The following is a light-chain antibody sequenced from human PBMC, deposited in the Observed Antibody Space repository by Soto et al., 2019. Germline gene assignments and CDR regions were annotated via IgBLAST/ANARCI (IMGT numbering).Light chain of an antibody. Sequence: DIQITKSPSSVSAAVEDSCTITCQASQNINNYLNWYQQKPGRAPKLLIYDASNLEAGVPSRFRGSGSGTDFTFTISRLQPEDIATYYCQQYENLPTFGQGTRLEIK. CDR3: QQYENLPT. V-gene: IGKV1-33*01. CDR1: QNINNY. CDR2: DAS. J-gene: IGKJ5*01.